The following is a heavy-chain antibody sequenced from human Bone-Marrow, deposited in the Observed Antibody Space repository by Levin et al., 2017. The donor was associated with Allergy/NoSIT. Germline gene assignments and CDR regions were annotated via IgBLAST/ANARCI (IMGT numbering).Heavy chain of an antibody. D-gene: IGHD1-26*01. J-gene: IGHJ4*02. CDR1: GFTFRDYY. CDR3: ARGIVTVPLFDH. Sequence: PGGSLRLSCAGSGFTFRDYYIHWLRQAPGKGLEWISYISTFGNEIKYADSVKGRFTISRDNARNSLYLHMNTVTAGDTAVYYCARGIVTVPLFDHWGPGTLVTVSS. CDR2: ISTFGNEI. V-gene: IGHV3-11*01.